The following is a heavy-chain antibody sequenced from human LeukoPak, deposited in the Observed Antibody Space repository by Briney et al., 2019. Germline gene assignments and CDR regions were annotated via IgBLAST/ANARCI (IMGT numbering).Heavy chain of an antibody. V-gene: IGHV4-34*01. Sequence: PSETLSLTCAVYGGSFSGYYWSWIRQPPGKGLEWIGEINHSGSTNYNPSLKSRVTISVDTSKNQFSLKLSSVTAADTAVYYCARGLIHKVRGVTWLDPWGQGTLVTVSS. CDR2: INHSGST. D-gene: IGHD3-10*01. J-gene: IGHJ5*02. CDR1: GGSFSGYY. CDR3: ARGLIHKVRGVTWLDP.